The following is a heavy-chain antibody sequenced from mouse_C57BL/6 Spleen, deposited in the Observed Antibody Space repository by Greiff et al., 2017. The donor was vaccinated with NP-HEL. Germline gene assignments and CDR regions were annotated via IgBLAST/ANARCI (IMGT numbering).Heavy chain of an antibody. J-gene: IGHJ2*01. CDR3: ARRPGDYFDY. CDR2: ISGGGGNT. CDR1: GFTFSSYT. V-gene: IGHV5-9*01. Sequence: EVQGVESGGGLVKPGGSLKLSCAASGFTFSSYTMSWVRQTPEKRLEWVATISGGGGNTYYPDSVKGRFTISRDNAKNTLYLQMSSLRSEDTALYYCARRPGDYFDYWGQGTTLTVSS.